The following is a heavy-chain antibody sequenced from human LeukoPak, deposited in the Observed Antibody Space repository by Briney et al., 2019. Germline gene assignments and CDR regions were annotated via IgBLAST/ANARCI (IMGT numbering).Heavy chain of an antibody. J-gene: IGHJ6*02. Sequence: GGFLRLSCAASGFTFSNYAMSWVRQAPGKGLEWVSFISSSGGSTYYADSVKGRFTISRDNFKNTLYLQMNSLRAEDTAVYYCLCSSTPGGYYYYGMDVWGQGTTVTVSS. V-gene: IGHV3-23*01. CDR1: GFTFSNYA. D-gene: IGHD2-2*01. CDR3: LCSSTPGGYYYYGMDV. CDR2: ISSSGGST.